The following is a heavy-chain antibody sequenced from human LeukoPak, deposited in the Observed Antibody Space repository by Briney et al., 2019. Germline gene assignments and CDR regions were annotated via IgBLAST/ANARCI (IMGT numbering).Heavy chain of an antibody. CDR2: IIPIFDTA. Sequence: SVKVSCKASGGTFNNYAFSWVRQAPGQGLEWMGGIIPIFDTAHYAQKFQGRVTMTRDTSISTAYMELSRLRSDDTAVYYCARPGQLGYCSSTSCLDAFDIWGQGTMVTVSS. CDR1: GGTFNNYA. D-gene: IGHD2-2*01. V-gene: IGHV1-69*05. J-gene: IGHJ3*02. CDR3: ARPGQLGYCSSTSCLDAFDI.